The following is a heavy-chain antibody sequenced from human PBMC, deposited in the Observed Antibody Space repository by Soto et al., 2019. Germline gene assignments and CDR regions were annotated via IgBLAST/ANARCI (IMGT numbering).Heavy chain of an antibody. D-gene: IGHD6-19*01. Sequence: QVQLQESGPGLVKPSQTLSLTCTVSGGSISSGGYYWSWIRQHPGKGLEWIGYIYYSGSTYYNPSLXRXVXIXVDTSKNQFSLKLSSVTAADTAVYYCARRYSSGFDYWGQGTLVTVSS. CDR3: ARRYSSGFDY. V-gene: IGHV4-31*03. CDR1: GGSISSGGYY. J-gene: IGHJ4*02. CDR2: IYYSGST.